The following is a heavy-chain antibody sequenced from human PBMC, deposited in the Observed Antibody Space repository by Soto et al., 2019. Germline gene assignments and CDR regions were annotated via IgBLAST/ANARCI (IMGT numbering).Heavy chain of an antibody. Sequence: SETLSITCAVSGGSISYGIYSWNWIRQPPGKGLEWIGYIYHSGSFYYNPSLKSRVTISADRSNNQFSLNLSSVTAADTAVYYCARASGYCSGGTCFPFDYWGRGTLVTVSS. CDR1: GGSISYGIYS. D-gene: IGHD2-15*01. V-gene: IGHV4-30-2*01. CDR2: IYHSGSF. J-gene: IGHJ4*02. CDR3: ARASGYCSGGTCFPFDY.